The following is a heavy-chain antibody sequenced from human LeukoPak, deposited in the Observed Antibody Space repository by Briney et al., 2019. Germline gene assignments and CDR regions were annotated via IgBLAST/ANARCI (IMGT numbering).Heavy chain of an antibody. CDR1: GFTLSSYN. V-gene: IGHV3-30*02. D-gene: IGHD3-10*01. CDR2: ISFDGSQK. CDR3: SKDLTSDFGGDLDP. J-gene: IGHJ5*02. Sequence: GGSLRLSCAASGFTLSSYNMKWVRQAPGKGLEWVALISFDGSQKYYADSVKGRFTISRDNSKSTVYLQMNSLRVEDAAVYYCSKDLTSDFGGDLDPWGQGTLVTVSS.